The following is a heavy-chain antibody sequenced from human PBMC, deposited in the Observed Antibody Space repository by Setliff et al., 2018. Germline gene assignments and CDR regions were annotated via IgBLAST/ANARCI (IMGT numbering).Heavy chain of an antibody. CDR2: VNPYNGDT. V-gene: IGHV1-18*01. CDR1: GYTFTSYG. CDR3: TRGRGPRVVVAVPLDF. J-gene: IGHJ4*02. D-gene: IGHD2-15*01. Sequence: ASVKVSCKSSGYTFTSYGVSWVRQAPGQGLEWMGWVNPYNGDTKNAQKFQGRVAMTTDTSTGTAYMELRTLSSDDTAVYYCTRGRGPRVVVAVPLDFWGQGTLVTVSS.